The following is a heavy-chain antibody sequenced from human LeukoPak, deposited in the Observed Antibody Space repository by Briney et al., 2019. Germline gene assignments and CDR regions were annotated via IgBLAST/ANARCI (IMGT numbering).Heavy chain of an antibody. CDR1: GFTFSNYA. D-gene: IGHD3-10*01. CDR3: ARLSAYYYGSFFYYYMDV. J-gene: IGHJ6*03. Sequence: GGSLRLSCAASGFTFSNYAMSWVRQAPGKGLEWVSAISGSGGSTYYADSVKGRFTISRDNAKNSVYLHMNSLRAEDTALYYCARLSAYYYGSFFYYYMDVWGKGTTVTVSS. V-gene: IGHV3-23*01. CDR2: ISGSGGST.